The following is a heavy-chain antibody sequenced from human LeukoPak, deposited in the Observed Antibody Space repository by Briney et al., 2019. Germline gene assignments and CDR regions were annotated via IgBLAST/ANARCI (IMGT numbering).Heavy chain of an antibody. CDR1: GFNFTTYP. Sequence: GGSLRLSCAASGFNFTTYPMTWVRQPAGQGLEWVSSISGSCGNTYYTDSVKGRFTISRDNPKNTLYLQMNSLRAEDTAVYFCAKRGVVIRVILVGFHKEAYYFDSWGQGALVTVSS. J-gene: IGHJ4*02. V-gene: IGHV3-23*01. CDR2: ISGSCGNT. CDR3: AKRGVVIRVILVGFHKEAYYFDS. D-gene: IGHD3-22*01.